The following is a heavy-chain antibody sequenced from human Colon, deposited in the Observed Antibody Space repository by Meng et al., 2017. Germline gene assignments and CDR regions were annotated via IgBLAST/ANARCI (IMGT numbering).Heavy chain of an antibody. CDR1: GGSINSSNW. D-gene: IGHD2-2*01. Sequence: VQLQGSGPGLVKPSGTLFLTCAVSGGSINSSNWWLWVRQPPGKGLEWLGGIYHGGNTNYNPSLKSRVTLSLDKSKNQFSLRLTSVTAADTAMYYCSRGVVAGAMVWFDPWGPGTLVTVSS. CDR2: IYHGGNT. J-gene: IGHJ5*02. CDR3: SRGVVAGAMVWFDP. V-gene: IGHV4-4*02.